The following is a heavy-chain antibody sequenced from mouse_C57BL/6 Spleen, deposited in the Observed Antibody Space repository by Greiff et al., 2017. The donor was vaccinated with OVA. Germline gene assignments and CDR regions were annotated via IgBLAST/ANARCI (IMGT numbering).Heavy chain of an antibody. CDR3: ARNLNWGGFFDY. Sequence: VKLMESGPGLVQPSQSLSITCTVSGFSLTSYGVHWVRQSPGKGLEWLGVLWSGGSTDYNAAFISRLSISKDNSKSQVFFKMNSLQADDTAIYYCARNLNWGGFFDYWGQGTTLTVSS. CDR2: LWSGGST. J-gene: IGHJ2*01. V-gene: IGHV2-2*01. CDR1: GFSLTSYG.